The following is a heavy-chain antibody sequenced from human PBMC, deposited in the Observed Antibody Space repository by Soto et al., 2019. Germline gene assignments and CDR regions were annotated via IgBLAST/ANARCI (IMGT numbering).Heavy chain of an antibody. D-gene: IGHD3-16*01. Sequence: GGSLRLSCAASGFTFSIYAMHWVRQAPGKGLEWVSSISASSTYIYYADSVKGRFTISRDNAKNSLYLQMNSLRAEDTAVYYCASFGRPLNWGQGTLVTVSS. CDR2: ISASSTYI. V-gene: IGHV3-21*01. J-gene: IGHJ4*02. CDR1: GFTFSIYA. CDR3: ASFGRPLN.